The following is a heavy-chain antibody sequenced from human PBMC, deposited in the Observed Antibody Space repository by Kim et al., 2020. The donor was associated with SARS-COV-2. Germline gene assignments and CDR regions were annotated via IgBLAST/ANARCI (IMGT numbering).Heavy chain of an antibody. J-gene: IGHJ3*02. CDR2: IEQAGSAI. V-gene: IGHV3-7*05. CDR3: AREGAPWAFGI. Sequence: GGSLRLSCAASGFSFSCYDMHWVRQAPGKGLEWVAAIEQAGSAIYYVDSVKRRFTISGDNAKNSLFLQMNSLRAENAAVYYGAREGAPWAFGIGGQGTMDTAFS. CDR1: GFSFSCYD.